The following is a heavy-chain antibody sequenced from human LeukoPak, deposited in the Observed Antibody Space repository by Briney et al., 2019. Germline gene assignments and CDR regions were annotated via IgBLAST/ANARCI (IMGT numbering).Heavy chain of an antibody. CDR1: GFTFSSYG. J-gene: IGHJ3*02. V-gene: IGHV3-33*01. Sequence: PGRSLRLSCAASGFTFSSYGMHWVRQAPGKGLEWVAVIWYDGSNKYYADSVKGRFTISRDNSKNTLYLQMNSLRAEDTAVYYCARDVGQISRHASDIWGQGTMVTVSS. D-gene: IGHD3-3*02. CDR2: IWYDGSNK. CDR3: ARDVGQISRHASDI.